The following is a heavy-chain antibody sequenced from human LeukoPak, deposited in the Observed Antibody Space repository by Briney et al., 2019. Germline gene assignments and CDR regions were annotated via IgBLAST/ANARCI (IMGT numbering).Heavy chain of an antibody. V-gene: IGHV4-59*01. CDR3: ARGSKILRYFDWLV. J-gene: IGHJ4*02. Sequence: PSETLSLTCTVSGGSISSYYWSWIRQPPGKGLEWIGYIYYSGNTNYNPSLKSRVTISVDTSKNQFSLKLSSVTAADTAVYYCARGSKILRYFDWLVWGQGTLVTVSS. D-gene: IGHD3-9*01. CDR2: IYYSGNT. CDR1: GGSISSYY.